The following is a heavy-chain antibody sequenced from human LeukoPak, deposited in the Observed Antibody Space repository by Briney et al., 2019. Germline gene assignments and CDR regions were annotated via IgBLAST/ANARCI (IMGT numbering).Heavy chain of an antibody. D-gene: IGHD3-3*02. CDR3: ARAGRALGSPNY. J-gene: IGHJ4*02. Sequence: ASVTVSCKASGGTFSSYAISWVRQAPGQGREWMGRIIPILGIANYAQKFQGRVTITADKSTSTAYMGLSSLRSEDTAVYYCARAGRALGSPNYWGQGTLVTVSS. CDR2: IIPILGIA. V-gene: IGHV1-69*04. CDR1: GGTFSSYA.